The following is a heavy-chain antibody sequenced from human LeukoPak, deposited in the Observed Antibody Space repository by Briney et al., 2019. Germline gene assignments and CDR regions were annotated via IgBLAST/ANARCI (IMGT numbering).Heavy chain of an antibody. CDR3: ARLNKPGWFDP. V-gene: IGHV4-59*08. CDR2: IYYSGST. D-gene: IGHD1-14*01. Sequence: SETLSLTCSVPGGSISSYHWSWIRQPPGKGLEWIGYIYYSGSTNYNPSLKSRVTISVDMSKNQFSLRLSSVTATDTAVYYCARLNKPGWFDPWGQGTLVTVSS. J-gene: IGHJ5*02. CDR1: GGSISSYH.